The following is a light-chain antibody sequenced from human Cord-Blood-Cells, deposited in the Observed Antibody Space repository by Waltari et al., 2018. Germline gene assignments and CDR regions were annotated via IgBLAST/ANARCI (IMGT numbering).Light chain of an antibody. CDR3: QQYGSSPT. J-gene: IGKJ1*01. V-gene: IGKV3-20*01. CDR2: GAS. CDR1: QSVSSSY. Sequence: EILLTQSPGTLSLSPGERATLSCRASQSVSSSYLAWYQKKPGQAPRLLIYGASSRATGIPDRFSGSGSGTDFTLTISRLEPEDFAVYYCQQYGSSPTFGQGTKVEIK.